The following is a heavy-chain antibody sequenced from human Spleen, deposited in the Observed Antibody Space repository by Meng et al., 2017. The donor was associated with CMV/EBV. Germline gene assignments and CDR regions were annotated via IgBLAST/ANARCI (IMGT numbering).Heavy chain of an antibody. CDR1: GFTFSSSYA. D-gene: IGHD6-19*01. CDR3: AKGDSSGWFYFDY. V-gene: IGHV3-23*01. J-gene: IGHJ4*02. CDR2: ISGSGGST. Sequence: GESLKISCAASGFTFSSSYAMSWVRQAPGKGLEWVSTISGSGGSTHYADSVKGRFTISRDNSKNTLYLQMNSLRVEDTAVYYCAKGDSSGWFYFDYWGQRTLVTVSS.